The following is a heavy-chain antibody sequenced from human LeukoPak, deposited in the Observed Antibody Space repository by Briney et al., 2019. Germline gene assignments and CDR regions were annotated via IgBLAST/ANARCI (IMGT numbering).Heavy chain of an antibody. Sequence: GGSLRLSCAASGFTFSSYAMSWVRQAPGKGLEWVSVIYSGGSTYYADSVKGRFTISRDNSKNTLYLQMNSLRAEDTAVYYCARSSGWPQGDYWGRGTLVTVSS. J-gene: IGHJ4*02. CDR3: ARSSGWPQGDY. V-gene: IGHV3-53*01. CDR2: IYSGGST. D-gene: IGHD6-19*01. CDR1: GFTFSSYA.